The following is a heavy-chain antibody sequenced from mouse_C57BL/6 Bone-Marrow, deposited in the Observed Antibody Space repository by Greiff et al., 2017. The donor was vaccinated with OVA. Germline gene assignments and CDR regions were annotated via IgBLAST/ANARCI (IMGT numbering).Heavy chain of an antibody. CDR2: IDPTNDYT. J-gene: IGHJ2*01. V-gene: IGHV1-4*01. CDR1: GYTFTSYT. CDR3: TRGYYSDY. Sequence: QVQLQQSGAELARPGASVKMSCKASGYTFTSYTIHWVKQRPGQGLEWIGYIDPTNDYTNYNQKFKGKATLNADKSSSTAYMQLSSLTSEDSAVYYCTRGYYSDYWGQGTTLTVSS.